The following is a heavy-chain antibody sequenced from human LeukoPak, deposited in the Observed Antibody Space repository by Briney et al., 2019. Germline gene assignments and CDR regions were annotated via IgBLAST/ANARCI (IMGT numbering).Heavy chain of an antibody. CDR2: IYYSGST. D-gene: IGHD6-13*01. CDR3: ARLIAAAGRGYYYYYMDA. CDR1: GGSISSYY. Sequence: SETLSLTCTVSGGSISSYYWSWIRQPPGKGLEWIGCIYYSGSTNYNPSFKSRVTISVDTSKNQFSLKLSSVTAADTAVYYCARLIAAAGRGYYYYYMDAWGKGTTVTVSS. J-gene: IGHJ6*03. V-gene: IGHV4-59*12.